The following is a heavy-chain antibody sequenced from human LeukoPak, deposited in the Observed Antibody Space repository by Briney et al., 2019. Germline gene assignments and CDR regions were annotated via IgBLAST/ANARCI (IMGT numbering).Heavy chain of an antibody. D-gene: IGHD3-16*01. CDR3: AFGPTWTGLFQH. V-gene: IGHV3-53*01. CDR1: GFTVSTNQ. CDR2: IYSDGST. J-gene: IGHJ1*01. Sequence: GSLRLSCAASGFTVSTNQMSWVRQAPGKGLEWVSSIYSDGSTFHADSVRGRFNISRDNSKNTVYLQMNSLRDEDTAVYYCAFGPTWTGLFQHWGPGTLVTVSS.